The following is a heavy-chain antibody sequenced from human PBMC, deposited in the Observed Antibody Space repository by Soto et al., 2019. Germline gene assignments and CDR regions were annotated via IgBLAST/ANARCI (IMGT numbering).Heavy chain of an antibody. CDR2: IYYSGRT. Sequence: SETLSLTCNVSGASINSAGYYWSWIRQHPGKGPEWIGYIYYSGRTYYNPSLKTRVAISVDTSKNQFSLKLTSVTAADTAIYFCARLVYDTRLNYMYFDFWGQGTLVTVSS. V-gene: IGHV4-31*03. J-gene: IGHJ4*02. D-gene: IGHD3-10*01. CDR3: ARLVYDTRLNYMYFDF. CDR1: GASINSAGYY.